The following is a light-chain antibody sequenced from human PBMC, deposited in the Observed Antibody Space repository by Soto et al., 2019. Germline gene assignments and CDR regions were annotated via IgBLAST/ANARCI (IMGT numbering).Light chain of an antibody. CDR1: SSDIGVFDL. V-gene: IGLV2-23*02. Sequence: QSVLTQPASVSGSPGQSITISCTGTSSDIGVFDLVSWYRQYPGKAPKLMIYGVTKRPSGVSDRFSGSKSGKTASLTISGLRAEDEADYYCCSYAGFTTYVFGSGTKVTVL. CDR2: GVT. J-gene: IGLJ1*01. CDR3: CSYAGFTTYV.